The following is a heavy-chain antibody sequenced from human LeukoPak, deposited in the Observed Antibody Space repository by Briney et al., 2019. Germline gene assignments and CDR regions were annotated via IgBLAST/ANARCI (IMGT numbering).Heavy chain of an antibody. V-gene: IGHV4-39*02. CDR3: ARQAQNRNYPRYFDY. J-gene: IGHJ4*02. CDR1: GDSISTSIYY. CDR2: ICYSGNT. D-gene: IGHD1-7*01. Sequence: SETLSLTCTISGDSISTSIYYWGWIRQPPGRGLEWIGTICYSGNTYYNASLKSRLTISVDTSKNHFSLKLSSVTAADTAVYYCARQAQNRNYPRYFDYWGQGTLVTVSS.